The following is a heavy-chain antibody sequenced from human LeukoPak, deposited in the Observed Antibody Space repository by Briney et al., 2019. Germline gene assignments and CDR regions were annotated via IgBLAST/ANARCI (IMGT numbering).Heavy chain of an antibody. CDR3: GRYGRIVGDFQH. V-gene: IGHV4-61*01. CDR2: IYYSWST. CDR1: GGSFSSGSYY. J-gene: IGHJ1*01. D-gene: IGHD1-26*01. Sequence: SETLSLTCTVSGGSFSSGSYYWSWLRPPPGLGREWIGYIYYSWSTNYNSALKSRVTTSVDTSKNQFSLKLSSVTAADAAVYYWGRYGRIVGDFQHWGQGTLVTVSS.